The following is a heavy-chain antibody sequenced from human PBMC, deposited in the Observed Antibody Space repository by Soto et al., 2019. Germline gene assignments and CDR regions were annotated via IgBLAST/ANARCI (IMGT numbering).Heavy chain of an antibody. CDR3: AKDRGTGDYGVNAVDI. J-gene: IGHJ3*02. V-gene: IGHV3-23*01. D-gene: IGHD7-27*01. Sequence: EVQLLESGGGLVQPGGSLRLSCAASGFTFSVFAMSWVRQAPGKGLELVSTLSGRGENTYYADSVKGRFTISRDNSNNTLNLQMNSLRGEDTAVYYCAKDRGTGDYGVNAVDIWGQGTMVTVAS. CDR1: GFTFSVFA. CDR2: LSGRGENT.